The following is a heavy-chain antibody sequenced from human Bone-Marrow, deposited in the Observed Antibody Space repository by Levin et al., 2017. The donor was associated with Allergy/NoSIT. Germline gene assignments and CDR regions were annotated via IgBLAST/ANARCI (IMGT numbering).Heavy chain of an antibody. CDR1: GFSVSNNY. CDR3: ARGGLGANHY. CDR2: IYSVGST. J-gene: IGHJ4*02. Sequence: GASVKVSCAASGFSVSNNYMRWVRQAPGKGLEWVSLIYSVGSTYYADSVKGRFTISRDNSKNTLYLQMNSLRGEDTAIYYCARGGLGANHYWGQGTRVTVAS. V-gene: IGHV3-66*01. D-gene: IGHD5-12*01.